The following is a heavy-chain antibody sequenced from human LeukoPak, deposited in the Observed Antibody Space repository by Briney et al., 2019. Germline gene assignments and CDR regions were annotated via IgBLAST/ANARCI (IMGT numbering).Heavy chain of an antibody. CDR2: ISSSGSTI. D-gene: IGHD3-10*01. CDR1: GFTFSSYE. Sequence: GGSLRHSCAASGFTFSSYEMNWVRQAPGKGLEWVSYISSSGSTIYYADSVKGRFTISRDNAKNSLYLQMNSLRAEDTAVYYCARDYLSGGGFDYWGQGTLVTVSS. J-gene: IGHJ4*02. CDR3: ARDYLSGGGFDY. V-gene: IGHV3-48*03.